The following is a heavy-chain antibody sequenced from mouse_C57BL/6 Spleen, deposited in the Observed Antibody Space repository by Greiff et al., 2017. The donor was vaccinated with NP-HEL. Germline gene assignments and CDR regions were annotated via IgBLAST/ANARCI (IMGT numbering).Heavy chain of an antibody. CDR3: ARIRSDYYAMDY. V-gene: IGHV1-18*01. CDR1: GYTFTDYH. J-gene: IGHJ4*01. CDR2: INPNNGGT. Sequence: VQLQQSGPELVKPGASVKIPCKASGYTFTDYHMDWVKQSHGKSLEWIGDINPNNGGTIYNQKFKGKATLTVDKSSSTAYMELRSLTSEDTAVYYCARIRSDYYAMDYWGQGTSVTVSS.